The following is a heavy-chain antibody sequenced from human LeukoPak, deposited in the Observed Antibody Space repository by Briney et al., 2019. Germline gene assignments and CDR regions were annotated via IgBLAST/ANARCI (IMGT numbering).Heavy chain of an antibody. V-gene: IGHV4-59*08. CDR1: GGSISSYY. CDR2: IYYSGST. D-gene: IGHD1-1*01. Sequence: PSETLSLTCTVSGGSISSYYWSWIRRPPGKGLEWIGYIYYSGSTNYNPSLKSRVTISVDTSKNQFSLKLSSVTAADTAVYYCASSTGPWYYGMDVWGQGTTVTVSS. CDR3: ASSTGPWYYGMDV. J-gene: IGHJ6*02.